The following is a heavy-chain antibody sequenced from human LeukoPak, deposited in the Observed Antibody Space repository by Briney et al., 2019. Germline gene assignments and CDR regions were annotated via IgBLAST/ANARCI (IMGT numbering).Heavy chain of an antibody. CDR2: IYYSGST. J-gene: IGHJ3*02. CDR3: ARHPAFTDAFDI. V-gene: IGHV4-59*08. CDR1: GSSISSYY. D-gene: IGHD2-2*01. Sequence: SETLSLTCTVSGSSISSYYWSWIRQPPGKGLEWIGYIYYSGSTNYNPSLKSRVTISVDTSKNQFSLKLSSVTAADTAVYYCARHPAFTDAFDIWGQGTMVTVSS.